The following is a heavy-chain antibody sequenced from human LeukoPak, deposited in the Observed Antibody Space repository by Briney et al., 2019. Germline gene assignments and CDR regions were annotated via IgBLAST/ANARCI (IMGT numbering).Heavy chain of an antibody. Sequence: PGGSLRLSCAATGFTFSDYYMSWIRQAPGKGLEWVSYISSSGSTIYYADSVKGRFTISRDNAKNSLYLQMNSLRAEDTAVYYCASAVAGAYYFDYWGQGTLVTVSS. CDR2: ISSSGSTI. J-gene: IGHJ4*02. CDR1: GFTFSDYY. V-gene: IGHV3-11*01. D-gene: IGHD6-19*01. CDR3: ASAVAGAYYFDY.